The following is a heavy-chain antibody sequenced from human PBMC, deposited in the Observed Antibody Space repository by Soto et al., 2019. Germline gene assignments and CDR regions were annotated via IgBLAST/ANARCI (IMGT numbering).Heavy chain of an antibody. Sequence: SETLSLTSTVSGRSISNFFWNWIRQPPGKGLEWIGYTYYSGSANYSPSLKSRATISEDTSENKLSLKLRSVTAADTAVYYCVRGEYCSGGSCYGEYNWFDLWGQGTLVTVSS. CDR2: TYYSGSA. V-gene: IGHV4-59*01. CDR1: GRSISNFF. CDR3: VRGEYCSGGSCYGEYNWFDL. D-gene: IGHD2-15*01. J-gene: IGHJ5*02.